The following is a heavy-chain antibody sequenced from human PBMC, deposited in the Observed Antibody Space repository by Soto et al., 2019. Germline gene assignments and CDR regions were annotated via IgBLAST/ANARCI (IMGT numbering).Heavy chain of an antibody. Sequence: QVQLVQSGAEVKKPGSSVKVSCKASGGTFSSYAISWVRQAPGQGLEWMGGIIPVFGTGIYAQKFQGRVTITADKSQNTAYMEWSGLRSEDTAVFFCARVGGPGGYTYGLDYWGQGTLVTVSS. V-gene: IGHV1-69*06. CDR3: ARVGGPGGYTYGLDY. D-gene: IGHD5-18*01. CDR2: IIPVFGTG. CDR1: GGTFSSYA. J-gene: IGHJ4*02.